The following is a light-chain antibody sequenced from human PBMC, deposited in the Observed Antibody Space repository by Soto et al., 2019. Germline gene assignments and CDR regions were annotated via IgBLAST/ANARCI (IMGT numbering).Light chain of an antibody. Sequence: QSVLSQPPSASGSPGQSVTISCTGTSSDVGGYDYVSWYQQHPGKAPKLMIYEVTKRPSGVPDRFSGSKSGYTASLTVSGLQAEDEADYYCSSYGGSSNNDVFGTGTKLTVL. V-gene: IGLV2-8*01. CDR2: EVT. J-gene: IGLJ1*01. CDR3: SSYGGSSNNDV. CDR1: SSDVGGYDY.